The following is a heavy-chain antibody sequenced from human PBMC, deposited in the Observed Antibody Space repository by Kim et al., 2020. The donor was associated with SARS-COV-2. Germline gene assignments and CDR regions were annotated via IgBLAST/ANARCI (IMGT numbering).Heavy chain of an antibody. CDR2: IYPGDSDT. V-gene: IGHV5-51*01. CDR3: ARRDYYDSSGYYLYYDY. Sequence: GESLKISCKGSGYRFTSYWIAWVRQMPGKGLEWMGIIYPGDSDTTYSPSFQGQVTISADKAISTAYLQWSSLKASETAMYYCARRDYYDSSGYYLYYDYWGQGTRVTVSS. CDR1: GYRFTSYW. D-gene: IGHD3-22*01. J-gene: IGHJ4*02.